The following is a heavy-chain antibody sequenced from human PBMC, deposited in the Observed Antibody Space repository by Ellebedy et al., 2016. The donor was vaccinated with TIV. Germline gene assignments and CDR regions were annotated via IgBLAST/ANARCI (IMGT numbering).Heavy chain of an antibody. J-gene: IGHJ4*02. CDR2: VYNVGAT. D-gene: IGHD3-10*01. Sequence: GESLKISCEASGFNVHTNYMNWVRQAPGKGLECVSIVYNVGATYYADSVKGRFTISRDSSRLYLQMNSLRVEDTAVYYCARDRWRGSGAFDTWGQGAVVTVSS. CDR1: GFNVHTNY. CDR3: ARDRWRGSGAFDT. V-gene: IGHV3-53*01.